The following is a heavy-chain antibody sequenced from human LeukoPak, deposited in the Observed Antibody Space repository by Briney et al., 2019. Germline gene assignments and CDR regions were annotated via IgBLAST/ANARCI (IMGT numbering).Heavy chain of an antibody. CDR1: GFTFSSYA. V-gene: IGHV3-30-3*01. CDR3: AGWYSSGLFDY. CDR2: ISYDGSNK. Sequence: GGSLRLSCAASGFTFSSYAMHWVRQAPGKGLEWVAVISYDGSNKYYADSVKGRFTISRDNSKNTLYLQMNSLRAEDTAVYYCAGWYSSGLFDYWGQGTLVTVSS. D-gene: IGHD6-19*01. J-gene: IGHJ4*02.